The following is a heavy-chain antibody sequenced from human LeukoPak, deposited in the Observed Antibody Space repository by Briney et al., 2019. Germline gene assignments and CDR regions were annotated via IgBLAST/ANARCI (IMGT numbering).Heavy chain of an antibody. CDR1: GGSISTTTYY. J-gene: IGHJ3*02. CDR3: ARHCSDSNCYRLDAFDI. D-gene: IGHD2-15*01. V-gene: IGHV4-39*01. Sequence: SETLSLTCTVSGGSISTTTYYWDWIRQPPGKGLEYVGSIYYSGSTYYTPSLKSRATISIDTAKNQFSLKLISVTAADTAVYFCARHCSDSNCYRLDAFDIWGQGTLVTVSS. CDR2: IYYSGST.